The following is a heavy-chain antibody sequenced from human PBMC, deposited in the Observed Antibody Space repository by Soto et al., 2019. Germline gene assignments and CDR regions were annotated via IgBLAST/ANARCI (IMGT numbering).Heavy chain of an antibody. Sequence: EVQLLESGGGLVHPGGSPRLSCAASGFTFSNYAMSWVRQAPGMGLEWVSTIGGRDGSTDYADAVKGRFTISRDNAKNTRHLQMRGLRAEDTAVYYCAKEDSSWEGEFFQHWGQGTLVTVSS. CDR1: GFTFSNYA. CDR3: AKEDSSWEGEFFQH. J-gene: IGHJ1*01. CDR2: IGGRDGST. V-gene: IGHV3-23*01. D-gene: IGHD6-13*01.